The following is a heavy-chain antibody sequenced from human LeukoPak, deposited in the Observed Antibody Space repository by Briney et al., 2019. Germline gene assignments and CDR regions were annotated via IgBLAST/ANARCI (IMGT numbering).Heavy chain of an antibody. D-gene: IGHD1-26*01. CDR3: ARVGSYYGSYYFDY. CDR2: IYYSGST. J-gene: IGHJ4*02. V-gene: IGHV4-59*01. CDR1: GGSISSYY. Sequence: SQTLSLTCAVSGGSISSYYWSWIRQPPGKGLEWIGYIYYSGSTNYNPSLKSRVTISVDTSKNQFSLKLSSVTAADTAVYYCARVGSYYGSYYFDYWGQGTLVTVSS.